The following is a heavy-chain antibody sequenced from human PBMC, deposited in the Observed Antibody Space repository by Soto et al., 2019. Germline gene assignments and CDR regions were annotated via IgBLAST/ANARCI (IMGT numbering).Heavy chain of an antibody. CDR1: GGSISSGGYY. CDR2: IYYSGST. CDR3: ARDSVVGATDYYGMDV. D-gene: IGHD1-26*01. Sequence: QVQLQESGPGLVKPSQTLSLTCTVSGGSISSGGYYWSWIRQHPGKGLEWIGYIYYSGSTYYNPSLKSRVTISVETSKNQFSLKLSSVTAADTAVYYCARDSVVGATDYYGMDVWGQGTTVTVSS. V-gene: IGHV4-31*03. J-gene: IGHJ6*02.